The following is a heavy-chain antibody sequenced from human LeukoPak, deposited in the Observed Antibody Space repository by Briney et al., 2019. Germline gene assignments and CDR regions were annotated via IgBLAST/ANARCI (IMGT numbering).Heavy chain of an antibody. D-gene: IGHD3-22*01. CDR3: ARAAYDSNGFTANHDY. CDR2: LYSDGTT. J-gene: IGHJ4*02. Sequence: GGSLRLSCAASEFIVSSSYMSWVRQAPGKGLEWVSALYSDGTTYYADSVKGRYTISRDNSKNTLYLEMNNLRAEDTAVYYCARAAYDSNGFTANHDYWGQGTLVTVSS. CDR1: EFIVSSSY. V-gene: IGHV3-53*01.